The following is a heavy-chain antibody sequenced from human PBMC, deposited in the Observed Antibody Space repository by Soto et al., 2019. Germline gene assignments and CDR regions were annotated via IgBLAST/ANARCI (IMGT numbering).Heavy chain of an antibody. CDR1: GFTFSSYA. CDR3: ARRDFDYYGMDV. Sequence: QVQLVESGGGVVQPGRSLRLSCAASGFTFSSYAMHWVRPAPGKGLEWVAVISYDGSNKYYADSVKGRFTISRDNSKNTLYLQMNSLRAEDTAVYYCARRDFDYYGMDVWGQGTTVSVSS. D-gene: IGHD3-3*01. V-gene: IGHV3-30-3*01. CDR2: ISYDGSNK. J-gene: IGHJ6*02.